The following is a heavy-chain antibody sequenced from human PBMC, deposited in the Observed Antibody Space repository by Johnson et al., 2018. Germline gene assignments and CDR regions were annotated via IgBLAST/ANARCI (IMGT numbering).Heavy chain of an antibody. D-gene: IGHD6-19*01. J-gene: IGHJ4*02. V-gene: IGHV3-21*01. CDR2: LSRSNSYG. CDR1: GFTFSSYS. Sequence: EVQLLETGGGLVKPGGSLRLSCVASGFTFSSYSMTWVRQAPGKGLEWVSSLSRSNSYGYYADSVKGRFTISRDNAKNSLDLQMNSLRVEDTAVYYCARGEYGSGCDEDCWGQGTLVTVSS. CDR3: ARGEYGSGCDEDC.